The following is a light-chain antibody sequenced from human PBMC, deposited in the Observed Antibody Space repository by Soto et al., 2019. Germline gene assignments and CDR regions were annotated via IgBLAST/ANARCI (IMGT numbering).Light chain of an antibody. Sequence: QSALTQPASVSGSPGQSITISCTGTSSDVGAYTYVSWFQQHPGKAPKLVIHDVSHRPSGISARFSGSKSGNTASLTISGLQAEDEADYFCISYTTTSTYVFGTGTKVTVL. CDR2: DVS. CDR3: ISYTTTSTYV. J-gene: IGLJ1*01. V-gene: IGLV2-14*03. CDR1: SSDVGAYTY.